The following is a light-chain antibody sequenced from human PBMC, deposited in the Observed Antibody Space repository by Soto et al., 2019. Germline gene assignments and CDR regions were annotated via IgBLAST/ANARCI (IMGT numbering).Light chain of an antibody. J-gene: IGKJ1*01. Sequence: IVMTQSPATLSLSHGERATLSCRASQSVSSNLAWYQQKPGQAPRLLIYGASTRATGIPARFSGSGSGTEFTLTISTLQSEDFAIYYCQHYNNWPPWTFGQGTKVDIK. CDR2: GAS. CDR3: QHYNNWPPWT. V-gene: IGKV3-15*01. CDR1: QSVSSN.